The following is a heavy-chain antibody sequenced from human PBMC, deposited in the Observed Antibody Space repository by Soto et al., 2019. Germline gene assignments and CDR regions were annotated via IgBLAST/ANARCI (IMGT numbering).Heavy chain of an antibody. Sequence: PSETLSLTCTVSGGSISSYYWSWIRQPPGKGLEWIGYIYYSGSTNYNPSLKSRVTISVDTSKNQFSLKLSSVTAADTAVYYCARVSGSYLYYYGMDVWGQGTTVTVPS. CDR3: ARVSGSYLYYYGMDV. CDR1: GGSISSYY. D-gene: IGHD1-26*01. J-gene: IGHJ6*02. V-gene: IGHV4-59*01. CDR2: IYYSGST.